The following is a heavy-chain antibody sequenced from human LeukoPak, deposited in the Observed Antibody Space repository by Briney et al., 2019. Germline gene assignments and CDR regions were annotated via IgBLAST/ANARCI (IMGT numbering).Heavy chain of an antibody. V-gene: IGHV3-11*01. CDR2: ITNSGDEI. CDR1: GFIFSDYY. J-gene: IGHJ3*02. CDR3: ARLSHYAFDM. Sequence: PGGSLTLSCAPSGFIFSDYYMSWVRQAPGKGPEWVPYITNSGDEIYYADSVKGRFTISRDNAKNSLFLQMNSLRADDTAVYYCARLSHYAFDMWGQGAVVTVSS.